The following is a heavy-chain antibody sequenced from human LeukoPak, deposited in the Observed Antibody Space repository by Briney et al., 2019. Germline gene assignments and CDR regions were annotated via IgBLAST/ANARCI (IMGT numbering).Heavy chain of an antibody. V-gene: IGHV3-23*01. Sequence: GRSLRLSCAASGFTFSCSSMSWVRQAPGKGLEWVSALTGSGGSTYYADSVKGRFTISRDNSKKTLFLQMNSLRAEDTAVYYCAKDLPPAAYWGQGTLVTVSS. J-gene: IGHJ4*02. CDR3: AKDLPPAAY. D-gene: IGHD2-2*01. CDR1: GFTFSCSS. CDR2: LTGSGGST.